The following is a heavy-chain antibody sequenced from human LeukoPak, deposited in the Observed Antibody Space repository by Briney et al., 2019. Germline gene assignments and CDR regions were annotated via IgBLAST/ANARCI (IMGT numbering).Heavy chain of an antibody. D-gene: IGHD3-22*01. V-gene: IGHV4-30-2*01. CDR3: ARGPMEDYYDSSGYSPGAFDI. CDR2: IYHSGST. J-gene: IGHJ3*02. CDR1: GGSISSGGYS. Sequence: SETLSVTCAVSGGSISSGGYSWSWIWQPPGKGLEWIGYIYHSGSTYYNPSLKSRVTISVDRSKNQFSLKLSSVTAADTAVYYCARGPMEDYYDSSGYSPGAFDIWGQGTMVTVSS.